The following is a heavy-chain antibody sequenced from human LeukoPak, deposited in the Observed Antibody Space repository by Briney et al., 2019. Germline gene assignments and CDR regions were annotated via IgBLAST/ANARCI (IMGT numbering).Heavy chain of an antibody. V-gene: IGHV4-38-2*02. D-gene: IGHD6-6*01. CDR1: GYSISSGYF. CDR2: IYNSGST. CDR3: ARVFSSSSPLDYYYYYMDV. Sequence: SETLSLTCTVSGYSISSGYFWGWIRQPPGKGLEWIGTIYNSGSTYYNASLESRVTISVDTSKNQFSLKLSSVTAADTAVYYCARVFSSSSPLDYYYYYMDVWGKGTTVTVSS. J-gene: IGHJ6*03.